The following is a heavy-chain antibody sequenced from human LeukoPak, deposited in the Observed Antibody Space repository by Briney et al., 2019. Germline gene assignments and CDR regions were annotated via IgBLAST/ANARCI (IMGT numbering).Heavy chain of an antibody. Sequence: SQTLSLTCTVSGGSISRGDYYWSWIRQPPGKGLEWIGYIYYSGSTDYNPSLKSRVTISVDTSKNQFSLKLSSVTAADTAVYYCARGKSKFDYWGQGTLVTVSS. J-gene: IGHJ4*02. CDR3: ARGKSKFDY. CDR1: GGSISRGDYY. CDR2: IYYSGST. V-gene: IGHV4-30-4*01.